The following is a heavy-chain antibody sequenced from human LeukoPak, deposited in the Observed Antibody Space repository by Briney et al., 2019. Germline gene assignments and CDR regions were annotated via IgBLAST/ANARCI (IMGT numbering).Heavy chain of an antibody. V-gene: IGHV3-21*01. CDR3: AKDFLARVTMVRGVITNLDY. CDR2: ISSSSSYI. D-gene: IGHD3-10*01. J-gene: IGHJ4*02. Sequence: PGGSLRLSCAASGFTFSSYSMNWVRQAPGKELEWVSSISSSSSYIYYADSVKGRFTISRDNSKNTLYLQMNSLRAEDTAVYYCAKDFLARVTMVRGVITNLDYWGQGTLVTVSS. CDR1: GFTFSSYS.